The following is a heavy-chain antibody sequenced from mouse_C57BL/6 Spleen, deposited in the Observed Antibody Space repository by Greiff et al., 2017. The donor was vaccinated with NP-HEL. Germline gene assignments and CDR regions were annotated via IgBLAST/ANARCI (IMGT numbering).Heavy chain of an antibody. V-gene: IGHV3-6*01. J-gene: IGHJ1*03. D-gene: IGHD1-3*01. Sequence: ESGPGLVKPSQSLSLTCSVTGYSFTSGYYWNWIRQFPGNKLEWMGYISYDGSNNYNPSLNNRISITRDTSKNQFFLKLNSVTTEDTATYDCAREDLSSGYCDVWGTGTTVTVSS. CDR1: GYSFTSGYY. CDR2: ISYDGSN. CDR3: AREDLSSGYCDV.